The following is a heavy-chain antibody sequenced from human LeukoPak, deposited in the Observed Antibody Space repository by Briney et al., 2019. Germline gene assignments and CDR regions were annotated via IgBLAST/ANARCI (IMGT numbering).Heavy chain of an antibody. CDR3: ARSGVPSHAFDI. V-gene: IGHV4-34*01. J-gene: IGHJ3*02. CDR1: GGSFSGYY. CDR2: INHSGST. Sequence: SETLSLTCAVYGGSFSGYYWSWIRQPPGKGLEWIGEINHSGSTNYNPSLKSRVTISVDTSKNQFSLKLSSVTAADTAVYYCARSGVPSHAFDIWGQGTMVTVSS.